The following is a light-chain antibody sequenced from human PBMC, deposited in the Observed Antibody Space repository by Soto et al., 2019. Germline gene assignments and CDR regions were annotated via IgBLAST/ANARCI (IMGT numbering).Light chain of an antibody. CDR2: DDG. Sequence: ELTQPPSVSVAPGQTARITCGGNNIGSKSVHWYQQKPGQAPVLVVYDDGDRPSGIPERFSGSNSGNTATLTISRVEAGDEADYYCQVWDSSSDHPYVFGTGTKVTVL. CDR3: QVWDSSSDHPYV. CDR1: NIGSKS. V-gene: IGLV3-21*02. J-gene: IGLJ1*01.